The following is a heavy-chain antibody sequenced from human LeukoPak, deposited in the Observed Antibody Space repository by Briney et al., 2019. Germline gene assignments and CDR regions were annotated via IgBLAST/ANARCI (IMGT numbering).Heavy chain of an antibody. CDR1: GFXFSSYA. CDR3: AKDADPVYDYVWASYRAFDD. V-gene: IGHV3-64*01. Sequence: GGSLRLSCEASGFXFSSYAIHWVRQAPGKGLEYVSAISSNGGSTYYANSVKGRFTLSRDNCKNTLLLQMNSLRAEDTSVYYCAKDADPVYDYVWASYRAFDDGGQGTLVTVSS. CDR2: ISSNGGST. D-gene: IGHD3-16*02. J-gene: IGHJ4*02.